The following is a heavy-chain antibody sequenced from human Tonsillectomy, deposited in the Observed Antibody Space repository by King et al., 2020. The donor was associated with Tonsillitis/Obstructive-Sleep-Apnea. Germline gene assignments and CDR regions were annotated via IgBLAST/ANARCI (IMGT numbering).Heavy chain of an antibody. V-gene: IGHV1-69*01. CDR1: GGTFSGYA. CDR3: ASLVVPAAVADQYYYYYYYMDV. J-gene: IGHJ6*03. CDR2: IIPIFGTT. Sequence: VQLVESGAEVKKPGSSVKVSCKASGGTFSGYAITWVRQAPGQGLEWMGEIIPIFGTTNYAQKFQGRVTITADESTSTAYMELSSLRSEDAAVYYCASLVVPAAVADQYYYYYYYMDVWGKGTTVTVSS. D-gene: IGHD2-2*01.